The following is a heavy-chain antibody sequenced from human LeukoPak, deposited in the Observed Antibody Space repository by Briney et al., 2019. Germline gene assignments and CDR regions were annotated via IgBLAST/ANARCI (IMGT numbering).Heavy chain of an antibody. CDR1: GGSISSYY. J-gene: IGHJ3*02. Sequence: LETLSLTCTVSGGSISSYYWSWIRQPPGKGLEWIGYIYTSGSTNYNPSLKSRVTISVDTSKNQFSLKLSSVTAADTAVYYCARRRITGSFDIWGQGTMVTVSS. CDR2: IYTSGST. V-gene: IGHV4-4*09. D-gene: IGHD1-20*01. CDR3: ARRRITGSFDI.